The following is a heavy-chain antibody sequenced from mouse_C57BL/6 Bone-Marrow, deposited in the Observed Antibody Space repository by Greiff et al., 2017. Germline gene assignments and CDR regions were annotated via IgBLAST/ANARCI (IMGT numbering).Heavy chain of an antibody. CDR3: AREDDGYYLYYAMDY. D-gene: IGHD2-3*01. Sequence: VQLQQSGPELVKPGASVKISCKASGYSFTDYNMNWVKQSNGKSLEWIGDIYPGSGSTNYNEKFKSKATLTVDTSSSTAYMQLSSLTSEDSAVYYCAREDDGYYLYYAMDYWGQGTSVTVSS. J-gene: IGHJ4*01. CDR2: IYPGSGST. CDR1: GYSFTDYN. V-gene: IGHV1-39*01.